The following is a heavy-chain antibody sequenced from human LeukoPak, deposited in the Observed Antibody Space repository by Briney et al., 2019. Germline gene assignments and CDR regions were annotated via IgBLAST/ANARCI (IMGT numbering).Heavy chain of an antibody. D-gene: IGHD5-12*01. Sequence: SETLSLTCTVSGGSISSGSYYWSWIRQPAGKGLEWIGRIYTSGSTNYNPSLKSRVTISVDTSKNQFSLKLSSVTAADTAVYYCARFSRWLPFEFWGQGTLVTVSS. J-gene: IGHJ4*02. CDR2: IYTSGST. CDR3: ARFSRWLPFEF. V-gene: IGHV4-61*02. CDR1: GGSISSGSYY.